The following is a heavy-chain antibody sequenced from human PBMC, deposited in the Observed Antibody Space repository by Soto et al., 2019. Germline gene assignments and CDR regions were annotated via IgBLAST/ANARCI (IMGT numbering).Heavy chain of an antibody. V-gene: IGHV3-43*01. D-gene: IGHD3-10*01. Sequence: PGGSLRLSCAASGFTFNDYTMHWVRQVPGKSLEWVSLVTWDGGSSFYADSVKGRFTISRDNIENYVYLQMNGLRTEDTALYYCANERSRIFHSWGQGTLVTV. CDR2: VTWDGGSS. CDR1: GFTFNDYT. J-gene: IGHJ5*01. CDR3: ANERSRIFHS.